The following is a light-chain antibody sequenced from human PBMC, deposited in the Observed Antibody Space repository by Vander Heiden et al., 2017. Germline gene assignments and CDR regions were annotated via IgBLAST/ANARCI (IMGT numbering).Light chain of an antibody. V-gene: IGKV3-20*01. CDR3: QQYGASPLT. CDR2: ATS. CDR1: QSVSNAY. Sequence: EIVLTQSPGPLSLSPGERATISCRASQSVSNAYLAWYSQKPGQAPRLLIYATSARATGIPDRFSGSGSGTDFTLTVSRLEPEDFAVYYCQQYGASPLTFGPGTRVDIK. J-gene: IGKJ3*01.